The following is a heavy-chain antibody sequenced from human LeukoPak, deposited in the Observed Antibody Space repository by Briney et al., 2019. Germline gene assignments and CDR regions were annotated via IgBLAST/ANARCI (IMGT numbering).Heavy chain of an antibody. CDR3: ARVSEYSYGRTPYYYYGMDV. V-gene: IGHV1-2*02. CDR1: GYTFTDYY. CDR2: VNPNSGGT. D-gene: IGHD5-18*01. Sequence: ASVKVSCKSSGYTFTDYYIHWVRQAPGQGLDWMGWVNPNSGGTNYAQKFQGRVTMTRDTSISTAYMELSRLRSDDTAVYYCARVSEYSYGRTPYYYYGMDVWGQGTTVTVSS. J-gene: IGHJ6*02.